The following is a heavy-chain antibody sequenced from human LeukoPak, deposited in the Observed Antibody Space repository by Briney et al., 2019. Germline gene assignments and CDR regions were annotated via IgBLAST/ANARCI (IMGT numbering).Heavy chain of an antibody. CDR2: IYYSGST. D-gene: IGHD5-18*01. CDR1: GCSISTYY. CDR3: ARVTIGYSYGNFDY. Sequence: SETLSLTCTVSGCSISTYYWSWIRQPPGKGLEWIGYIYYSGSTNYNPSVKSRVTISVDTSKNQFSLKVSSVTAADTAVYYCARVTIGYSYGNFDYWGQGTLVTVSS. J-gene: IGHJ4*02. V-gene: IGHV4-59*01.